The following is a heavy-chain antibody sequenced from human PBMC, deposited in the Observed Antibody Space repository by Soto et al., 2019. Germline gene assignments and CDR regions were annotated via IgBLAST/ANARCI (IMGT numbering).Heavy chain of an antibody. D-gene: IGHD6-13*01. CDR3: AMGWVGSSWYDFDY. Sequence: SETLSLTCAVSGGSISSSNWWSWVRQPPGKGLEWIGEIYHSGSTNYNPSLKSRVTISVDKSKNQFSLKLSSVTAADTAVYYCAMGWVGSSWYDFDYWGQGTLVTVSS. CDR1: GGSISSSNW. CDR2: IYHSGST. J-gene: IGHJ4*02. V-gene: IGHV4-4*02.